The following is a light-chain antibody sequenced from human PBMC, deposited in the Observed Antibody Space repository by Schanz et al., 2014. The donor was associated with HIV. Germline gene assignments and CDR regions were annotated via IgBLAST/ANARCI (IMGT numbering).Light chain of an antibody. Sequence: QSVLTQPPSASGTPGQRVTISCSVSSSNIGTNTVNWYQQLPGTAPKLLIYATYNRPSGVPDRFSGSSSGTSASLAISGLQSEDESDFFCATWDDSLDGWVFGGGTKLTVL. CDR2: ATY. J-gene: IGLJ3*02. CDR1: SSNIGTNT. V-gene: IGLV1-44*01. CDR3: ATWDDSLDGWV.